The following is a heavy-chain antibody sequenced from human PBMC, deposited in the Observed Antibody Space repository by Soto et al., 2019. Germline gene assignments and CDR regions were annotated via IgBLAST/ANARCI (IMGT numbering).Heavy chain of an antibody. V-gene: IGHV4-34*01. CDR2: IHHSGST. CDR3: ARGRNYDFWSGYPYYYYGMDV. Sequence: PSETLSLTCAVYGGSFSGYYWSWIRQPPGKGLEWIGEIHHSGSTNYHPSLKSRVTISVDTSKNQFSLKLSSVTAAATAVYYCARGRNYDFWSGYPYYYYGMDVWGQGTTVTVSS. CDR1: GGSFSGYY. D-gene: IGHD3-3*01. J-gene: IGHJ6*02.